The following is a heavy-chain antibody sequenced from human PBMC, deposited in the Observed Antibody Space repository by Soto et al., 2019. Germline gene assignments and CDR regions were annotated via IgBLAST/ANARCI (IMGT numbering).Heavy chain of an antibody. J-gene: IGHJ4*02. CDR2: ISAYNGNT. V-gene: IGHV1-18*01. CDR1: GYTFTNFG. CDR3: ARDSPFLDSSSWYVDY. D-gene: IGHD6-13*01. Sequence: ASVKVSCKASGYTFTNFGISWVRQAPGQGLEWMGWISAYNGNTNYAQKFQGRVTMTTDTSTSTAYMEVRSLRSDDTAVYYCARDSPFLDSSSWYVDYWGQGTLVTVSS.